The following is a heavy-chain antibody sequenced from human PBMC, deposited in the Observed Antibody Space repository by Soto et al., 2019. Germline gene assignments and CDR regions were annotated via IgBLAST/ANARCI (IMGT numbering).Heavy chain of an antibody. D-gene: IGHD5-18*01. CDR3: ARGYSYGAIDY. Sequence: QVQLQESGPGLVKPSETLSLTCTVSGGSISSYYWSWIRQPPGKGLEWIGYIYYSGSTNYNPSLKRRVTISVDTSKNQFSLKLSSVTAADTAVYYCARGYSYGAIDYWGQGTLVTVSS. J-gene: IGHJ4*02. V-gene: IGHV4-59*01. CDR2: IYYSGST. CDR1: GGSISSYY.